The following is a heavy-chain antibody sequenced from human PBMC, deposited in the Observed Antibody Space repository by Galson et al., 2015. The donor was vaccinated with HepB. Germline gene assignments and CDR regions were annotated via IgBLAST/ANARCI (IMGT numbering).Heavy chain of an antibody. V-gene: IGHV1-18*01. CDR3: ARGGVATIGGPTFDY. CDR1: GYTFTTYG. CDR2: ISAYNGNT. Sequence: SVKVSCKASGYTFTTYGVSWVRQAPGQGLEWMGRISAYNGNTDYAQKLQGSVTMTTDTSTSTAYMELRSLRSDDTAIYYCARGGVATIGGPTFDYWGQGTLVTVSS. D-gene: IGHD5-24*01. J-gene: IGHJ4*02.